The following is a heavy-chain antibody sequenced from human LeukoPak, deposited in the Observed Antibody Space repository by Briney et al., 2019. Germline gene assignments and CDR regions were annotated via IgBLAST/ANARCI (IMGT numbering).Heavy chain of an antibody. D-gene: IGHD5-12*01. Sequence: GASVKVSCKASGGTFSSYAISWVRQAPGQGLEWMGGIIPIFGTANYAQKFQGRVTITADESTSTAYMELSSLRSEDTAVYYCARDVYSGYYPYYYYGMDVWGQGTTVTVSS. CDR1: GGTFSSYA. V-gene: IGHV1-69*01. CDR3: ARDVYSGYYPYYYYGMDV. CDR2: IIPIFGTA. J-gene: IGHJ6*02.